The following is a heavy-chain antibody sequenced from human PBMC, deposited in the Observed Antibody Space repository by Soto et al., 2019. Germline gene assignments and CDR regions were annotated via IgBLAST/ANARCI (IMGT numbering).Heavy chain of an antibody. CDR1: GFTFSSYG. V-gene: IGHV3-30*18. CDR3: AKDLGWLRQIMDYYGMDV. CDR2: ISYDGSNK. J-gene: IGHJ6*02. D-gene: IGHD3-3*01. Sequence: GSLRLSCAASGFTFSSYGMHWVRQAPGKGLEWVAVISYDGSNKYYADSVKGRFTISRDNSKNTLYLQMNSLRAEDTAVYYCAKDLGWLRQIMDYYGMDVWGQGTTVTVSS.